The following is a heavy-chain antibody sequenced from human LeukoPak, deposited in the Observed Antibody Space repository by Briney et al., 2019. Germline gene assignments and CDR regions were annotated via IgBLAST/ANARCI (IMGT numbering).Heavy chain of an antibody. J-gene: IGHJ6*03. V-gene: IGHV3-43D*03. CDR1: GFTFDDYA. D-gene: IGHD6-19*01. Sequence: GGSLRLSCAASGFTFDDYAMHWVRQAPGKGLEWVSLISWDGGSTYYADSVKGRFTISRDNSKNSLYLQMNSLRAEDTALYYCAKAVAGSLYYYYYMDVWGKGTTVTISS. CDR2: ISWDGGST. CDR3: AKAVAGSLYYYYYMDV.